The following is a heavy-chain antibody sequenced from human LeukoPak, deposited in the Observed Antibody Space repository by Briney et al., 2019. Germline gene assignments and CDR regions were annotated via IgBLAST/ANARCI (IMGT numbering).Heavy chain of an antibody. Sequence: GGSLRLSCAASGFIFSDYSMNWVRQAPGKGLEWVSNIRGSGSGSGSGMYYADSVKGRFTISRDDAKNSLYLQMSSLRADDTAVFYCARDPGSSAFDLWGQGSLVTVST. CDR2: IRGSGSGSGSGM. D-gene: IGHD1-14*01. CDR1: GFIFSDYS. J-gene: IGHJ4*02. CDR3: ARDPGSSAFDL. V-gene: IGHV3-48*04.